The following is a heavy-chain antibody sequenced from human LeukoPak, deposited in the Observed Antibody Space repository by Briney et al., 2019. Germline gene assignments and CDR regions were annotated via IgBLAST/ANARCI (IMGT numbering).Heavy chain of an antibody. Sequence: GGSLRLSCTASGFTFSHYWMSWVRQAPGKGLEWVAFIRFDGSDKYYADSVKGRFTISRDNSKNTLYLQMNSLRTEDTAVYYCAKSIAVAGLAGGRTFDYWGQGTLVTVSS. D-gene: IGHD6-19*01. V-gene: IGHV3-30*02. CDR2: IRFDGSDK. CDR3: AKSIAVAGLAGGRTFDY. J-gene: IGHJ4*02. CDR1: GFTFSHYW.